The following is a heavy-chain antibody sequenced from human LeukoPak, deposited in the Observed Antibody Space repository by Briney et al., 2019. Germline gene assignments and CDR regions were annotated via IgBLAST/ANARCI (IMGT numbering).Heavy chain of an antibody. V-gene: IGHV4-59*01. Sequence: SETLSLTCTVSGGSISSYYWSWIRQPPGKGLEWIGYIYYSGSTNYSPSLKSRVTISVDTSKNQFSLKLSSVTAADTAVYYCARSHSESSGWYDYWGQGTLVTVSS. CDR1: GGSISSYY. D-gene: IGHD6-19*01. CDR2: IYYSGST. CDR3: ARSHSESSGWYDY. J-gene: IGHJ4*02.